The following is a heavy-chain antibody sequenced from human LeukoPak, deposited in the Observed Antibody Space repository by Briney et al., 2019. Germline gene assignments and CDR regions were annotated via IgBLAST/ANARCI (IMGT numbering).Heavy chain of an antibody. CDR3: ATQYSSGWYKDY. CDR1: GFTFSSYE. CDR2: ISSSSSYI. Sequence: PGGSLRLSCAASGFTFSSYEMNWVRQAPGKGLEWVSYISSSSSYIYYADSVKGRFTISRDNAKNSLYLQMNSLRAEDTAVYYCATQYSSGWYKDYWGQGTLVTVSS. J-gene: IGHJ4*02. V-gene: IGHV3-21*05. D-gene: IGHD6-19*01.